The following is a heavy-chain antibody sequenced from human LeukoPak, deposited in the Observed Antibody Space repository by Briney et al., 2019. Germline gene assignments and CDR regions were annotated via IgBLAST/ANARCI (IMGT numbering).Heavy chain of an antibody. CDR2: ISYDGSNK. V-gene: IGHV3-30*18. D-gene: IGHD3-16*02. CDR1: GFTFSSYG. Sequence: GGSLRLSCAASGFTFSSYGMHWVRQAPGKGLEWVAVISYDGSNKYYADSVKGRFTISRDNSKNTLYLQMNSLRAEDTAVYYCAKSITFGGVIVIPFDYWGQGTLVTVSS. J-gene: IGHJ4*02. CDR3: AKSITFGGVIVIPFDY.